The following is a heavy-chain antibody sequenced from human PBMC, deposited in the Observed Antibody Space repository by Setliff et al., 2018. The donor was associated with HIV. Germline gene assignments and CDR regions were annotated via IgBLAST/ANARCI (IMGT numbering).Heavy chain of an antibody. J-gene: IGHJ4*02. Sequence: PGGSLRLSCVASGLSLSSYSMNWVRQAPGKGLEWIAYITSSRSNSIHYADSVKGRFTISRDNAKNSLYLQMNSLRADDTAVFYCAKGGLDSVFQSFDYWGQGTPVTVSS. CDR3: AKGGLDSVFQSFDY. D-gene: IGHD2-21*01. V-gene: IGHV3-48*04. CDR1: GLSLSSYS. CDR2: ITSSRSNSI.